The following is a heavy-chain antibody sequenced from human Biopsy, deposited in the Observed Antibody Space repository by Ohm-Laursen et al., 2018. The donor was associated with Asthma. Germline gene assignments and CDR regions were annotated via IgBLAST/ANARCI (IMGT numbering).Heavy chain of an antibody. J-gene: IGHJ4*02. D-gene: IGHD1-7*01. CDR3: ARRGITGTTLDY. CDR2: INPSGGST. Sequence: ASVKVSCKASGYTFTSYYMHWVRQAPGQGLEWMGIINPSGGSTSYAQKFQGRVTMTRDTSTSTVYMELSSLRSEDTAMYYCARRGITGTTLDYWGQGTLVTVSS. V-gene: IGHV1-46*01. CDR1: GYTFTSYY.